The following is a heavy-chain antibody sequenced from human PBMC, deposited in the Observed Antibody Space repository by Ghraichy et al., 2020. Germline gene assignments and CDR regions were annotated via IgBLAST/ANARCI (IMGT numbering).Heavy chain of an antibody. CDR1: GFTFSQNW. J-gene: IGHJ4*02. V-gene: IGHV3-7*01. D-gene: IGHD1-1*01. Sequence: LSLTCAASGFTFSQNWMIWFRQAPGKGLEWVANIDEDGNERNYVDSVKGRFTISRDNAKDSVYLQMDSLRVEDTAVYYCGRDLLWNQCDHWGQGALVTVSS. CDR2: IDEDGNER. CDR3: GRDLLWNQCDH.